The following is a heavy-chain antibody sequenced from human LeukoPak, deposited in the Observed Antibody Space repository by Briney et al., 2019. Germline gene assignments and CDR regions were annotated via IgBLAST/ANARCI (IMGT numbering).Heavy chain of an antibody. CDR1: GFTFSSYG. D-gene: IGHD3-10*01. CDR3: AKAGGSGSYPNWFDP. Sequence: GGSLRLSCAASGFTFSSYGMHWVRQAPGKGLEWVAVISYDGSNKYYADSVKGRFTISRDNSKNTLYLQMNSLRAEDTAVYYCAKAGGSGSYPNWFDPWGQGTLVTVFS. CDR2: ISYDGSNK. V-gene: IGHV3-30*18. J-gene: IGHJ5*02.